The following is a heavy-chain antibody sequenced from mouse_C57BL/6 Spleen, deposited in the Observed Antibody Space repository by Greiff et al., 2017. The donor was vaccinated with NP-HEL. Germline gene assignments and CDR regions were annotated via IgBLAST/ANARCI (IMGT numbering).Heavy chain of an antibody. V-gene: IGHV1-55*01. CDR1: GYTFTSYW. J-gene: IGHJ4*01. Sequence: QVQLQQPGAELVKPGASVKMSCKASGYTFTSYWITWVKQRPGQGLEWIGDIYPGSGSTNYNEKFKSKATLTVDTSSSTAYMQLSSLTSEDSAVYYCARRPLTGMYAMDYWGQGTSVTVSS. CDR2: IYPGSGST. CDR3: ARRPLTGMYAMDY. D-gene: IGHD4-1*01.